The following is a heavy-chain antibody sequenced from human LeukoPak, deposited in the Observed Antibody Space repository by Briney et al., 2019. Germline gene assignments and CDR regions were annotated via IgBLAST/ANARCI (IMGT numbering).Heavy chain of an antibody. Sequence: ESLSLTCAASGVTFSSYYWSWVRQPPGKGLEWVAEIKHGGSTNYNPSLKRRVTISVGPSKNHFSLQLMPLTAADTAVYYCARRLQGGNSRGRAFDFWGQGTMVTVSS. V-gene: IGHV4-34*01. CDR1: GVTFSSYY. CDR2: IKHGGST. J-gene: IGHJ3*01. D-gene: IGHD4-23*01. CDR3: ARRLQGGNSRGRAFDF.